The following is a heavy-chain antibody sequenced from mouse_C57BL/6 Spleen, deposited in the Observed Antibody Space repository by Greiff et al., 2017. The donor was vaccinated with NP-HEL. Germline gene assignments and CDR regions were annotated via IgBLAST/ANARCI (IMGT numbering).Heavy chain of an antibody. D-gene: IGHD1-1*01. Sequence: QVQLQQSGAELVRPGSSVKLSCKASGYTFTSYWMDWVKQRPGQGLEWIGNIYPSDSETHYNQKFKDKATLTVDKSSSTAYMQLSSLTSEDSAVYYCARRRITTVVAYYFDYWGQGTTLTVSS. J-gene: IGHJ2*01. CDR1: GYTFTSYW. V-gene: IGHV1-61*01. CDR2: IYPSDSET. CDR3: ARRRITTVVAYYFDY.